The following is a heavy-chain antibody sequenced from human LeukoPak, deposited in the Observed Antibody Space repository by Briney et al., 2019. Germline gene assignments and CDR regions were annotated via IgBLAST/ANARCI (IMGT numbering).Heavy chain of an antibody. CDR2: IYYSGST. CDR1: GCSISSRSYY. Sequence: SETLSLTCTVSGCSISSRSYYWGWIRQPPGKGLEWIGTIYYSGSTYYNPSLKSRATIPVDTSKNQLSLKLSSVTAADTAVYYCARSQYSYGYWLVADYWGQGALVTVSS. J-gene: IGHJ4*02. CDR3: ARSQYSYGYWLVADY. V-gene: IGHV4-39*01. D-gene: IGHD5-18*01.